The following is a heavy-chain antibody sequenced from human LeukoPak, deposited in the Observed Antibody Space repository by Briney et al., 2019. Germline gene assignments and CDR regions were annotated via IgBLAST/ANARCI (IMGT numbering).Heavy chain of an antibody. CDR2: IRSDGSTK. D-gene: IGHD7-27*01. Sequence: PGGSLRLSCAASGSTFSSCGMHWVRQTPGKGLEWVAFIRSDGSTKYYADSVKGRFTISRDNSKSTLYLQMNSLRAEDTAVYYCAKDSPLGIFDYWGQGTLVTVSS. V-gene: IGHV3-30*02. CDR3: AKDSPLGIFDY. CDR1: GSTFSSCG. J-gene: IGHJ4*02.